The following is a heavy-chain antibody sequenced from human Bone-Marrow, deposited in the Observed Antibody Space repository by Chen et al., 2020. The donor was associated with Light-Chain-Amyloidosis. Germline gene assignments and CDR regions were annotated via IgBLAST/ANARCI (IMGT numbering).Heavy chain of an antibody. CDR1: GVSSIPSREYY. Sequence: QLQESGPGLVEPSKTLSLTCTVSGVSSIPSREYYWGWMRQTPGKGLEWIGTISYDGYTYYNPSLKSRVTISLDTSKNQVSLKLSSVTAADTAVYYCAREIRLATPAAVTPDYWGQGTLVTVSS. CDR3: AREIRLATPAAVTPDY. D-gene: IGHD6-13*01. J-gene: IGHJ4*02. CDR2: ISYDGYT. V-gene: IGHV4-39*07.